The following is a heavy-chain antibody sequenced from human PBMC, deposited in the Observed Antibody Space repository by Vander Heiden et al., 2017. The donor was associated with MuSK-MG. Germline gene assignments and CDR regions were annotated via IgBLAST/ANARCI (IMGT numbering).Heavy chain of an antibody. V-gene: IGHV1-3*01. CDR2: INAGNGNT. CDR1: GYTFTSYA. CDR3: ARVGGSYYFYYYGMDV. Sequence: QVQLVQSGAEVKKPGASVKVSCKASGYTFTSYAMHWVRQAPGQRLEWMGWINAGNGNTKYSQKFQGRVTITRDTSASTAYMELSSLRSEDTAVYYCARVGGSYYFYYYGMDVWGQGTTVTVSS. J-gene: IGHJ6*02. D-gene: IGHD1-26*01.